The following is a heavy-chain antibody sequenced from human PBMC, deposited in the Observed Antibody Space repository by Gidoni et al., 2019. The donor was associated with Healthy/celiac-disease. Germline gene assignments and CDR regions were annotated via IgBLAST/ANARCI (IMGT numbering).Heavy chain of an antibody. CDR3: ARSVGDYIWGSYRQGPFDY. V-gene: IGHV4-59*01. D-gene: IGHD3-16*02. J-gene: IGHJ4*02. Sequence: VKPSETLSRTCTVSGGSISSYYWSWIRQPPGKGLEWIGYIYYSGSTNYNPSLKSRVTISVDTSKNQCSLKLSSVTAADTAVYYCARSVGDYIWGSYRQGPFDYWGQGTLVTVSS. CDR1: GGSISSYY. CDR2: IYYSGST.